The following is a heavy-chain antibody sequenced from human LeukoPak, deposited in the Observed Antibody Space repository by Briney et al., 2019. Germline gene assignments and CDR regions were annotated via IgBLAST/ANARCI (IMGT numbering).Heavy chain of an antibody. D-gene: IGHD3-3*01. CDR2: ISGSGGST. CDR1: GFTFSSYA. CDR3: AKDDGDFWSGSKNNRPIDY. J-gene: IGHJ4*02. V-gene: IGHV3-23*01. Sequence: GGSLRLSCTASGFTFSSYAMSWVRQAPAKGLELVSAISGSGGSTYYADSVKGRFPISRDNSKNTLYLQMNSLRAEDTAVYYCAKDDGDFWSGSKNNRPIDYWGQGTLVTVSS.